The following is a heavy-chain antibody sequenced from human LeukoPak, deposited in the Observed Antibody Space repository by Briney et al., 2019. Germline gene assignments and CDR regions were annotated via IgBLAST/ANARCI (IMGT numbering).Heavy chain of an antibody. Sequence: SETLSLTCAVSGGSTSSGGYSWSWIRQPPGKGLEWIGEINHSGSTNYNPSLKSRVTISVDTSKNQFSLKLSSVTAADTAVYYCARATREGNSSWPIKYYNWFDPWGQGTLVTVSS. CDR1: GGSTSSGGYS. CDR2: INHSGST. D-gene: IGHD6-13*01. J-gene: IGHJ5*02. CDR3: ARATREGNSSWPIKYYNWFDP. V-gene: IGHV4-34*01.